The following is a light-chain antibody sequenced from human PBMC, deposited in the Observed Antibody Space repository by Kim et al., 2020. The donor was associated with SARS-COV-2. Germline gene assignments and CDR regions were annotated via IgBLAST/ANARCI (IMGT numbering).Light chain of an antibody. Sequence: SALTQPPSVSGSPGQSVTISCTGTSSDVGSYNRVSWYQQPPGTAPKLMIYEVSNRPSGVPVRFSGSKSGNTASLTISGLQAEDEADYYCTSYTSSSTVVFGGGTQLTVL. CDR1: SSDVGSYNR. CDR3: TSYTSSSTVV. V-gene: IGLV2-18*02. J-gene: IGLJ2*01. CDR2: EVS.